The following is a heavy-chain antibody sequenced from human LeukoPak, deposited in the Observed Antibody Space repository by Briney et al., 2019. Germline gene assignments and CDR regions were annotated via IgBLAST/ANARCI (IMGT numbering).Heavy chain of an antibody. Sequence: SETLSLTCTVSGGSISSSSYYWGWILQPPGKGLEWIGSIYYSGSTYYNPSLKSRVTISVDTSKNQFSLKLSSVTAADTAVYYCARVGIAAAGNFGFDYWGQGTLVAVSS. J-gene: IGHJ4*02. CDR2: IYYSGST. CDR3: ARVGIAAAGNFGFDY. V-gene: IGHV4-39*01. CDR1: GGSISSSSYY. D-gene: IGHD6-13*01.